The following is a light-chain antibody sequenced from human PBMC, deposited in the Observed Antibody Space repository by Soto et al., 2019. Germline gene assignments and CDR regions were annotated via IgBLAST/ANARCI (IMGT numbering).Light chain of an antibody. Sequence: TLSLSPGERATLSCRASQSVSSSFLAWYQQKPGQAPSLLIYGASNRATGIPDRFSGSGSGTDFTLTISRLEPEDFAVYYCQQYSSSPSGTFGQGTKVDIK. J-gene: IGKJ1*01. CDR1: QSVSSSF. V-gene: IGKV3-20*01. CDR3: QQYSSSPSGT. CDR2: GAS.